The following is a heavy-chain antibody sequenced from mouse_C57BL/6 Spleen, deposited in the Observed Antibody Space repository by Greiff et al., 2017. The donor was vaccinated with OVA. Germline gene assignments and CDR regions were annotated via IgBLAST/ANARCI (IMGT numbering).Heavy chain of an antibody. CDR2: IHPNSGST. Sequence: QVHVKQPGAELVKPGASVKLSCKASGYTFTSYWMHWVKQRPGQGLEWIGMIHPNSGSTNYNEKFKSKATLTVDKSSSTAYMQLSTLTSEDSAVYYCARAMIYYARDYGGQGTTLTVSS. CDR1: GYTFTSYW. V-gene: IGHV1-64*01. D-gene: IGHD2-1*01. J-gene: IGHJ2*01. CDR3: ARAMIYYARDY.